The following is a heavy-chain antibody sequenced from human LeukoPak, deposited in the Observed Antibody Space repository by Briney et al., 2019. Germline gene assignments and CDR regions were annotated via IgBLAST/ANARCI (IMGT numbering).Heavy chain of an antibody. CDR2: IKARSAGGTI. CDR1: GFTFSDDW. D-gene: IGHD3-10*01. CDR3: TSGHYGS. V-gene: IGHV3-15*01. J-gene: IGHJ5*01. Sequence: GGSLRLCCAASGFTFSDDWMNWVRQGPGKGPEWVGHIKARSAGGTIEYAAPVGGRFTISRDDSRSILYLQMNNLKSEDTALYYCTSGHYGSWGLGTLVTVSS.